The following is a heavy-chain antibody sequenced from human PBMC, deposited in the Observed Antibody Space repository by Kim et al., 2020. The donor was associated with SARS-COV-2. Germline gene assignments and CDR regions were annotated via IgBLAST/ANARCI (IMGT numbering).Heavy chain of an antibody. D-gene: IGHD2-21*01. CDR2: IYYSGST. J-gene: IGHJ4*02. V-gene: IGHV4-31*03. CDR1: GGSINSGDYY. Sequence: SETLSLTCTVSGGSINSGDYYWSWIRQHPVKGLEWIGYIYYSGSTYYNPSLKSRLTVSVDTSKSQFSLKLSSVTAADTAVYYCARGGHIVGYSFDYWGQGTLVTVSS. CDR3: ARGGHIVGYSFDY.